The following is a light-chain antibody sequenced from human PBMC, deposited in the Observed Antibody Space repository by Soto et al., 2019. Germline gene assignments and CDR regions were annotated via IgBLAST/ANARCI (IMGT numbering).Light chain of an antibody. Sequence: DIQITQSPSTLSASVGDRVTITCRASENIGVRLAWYRQKPGKAPKLLIYKASSLQSGVPSRFSGGGSGTEFTLTISSLQPDDFATYDCQHYNSYSEAFGQGTKVDI. CDR3: QHYNSYSEA. V-gene: IGKV1-5*03. J-gene: IGKJ1*01. CDR2: KAS. CDR1: ENIGVR.